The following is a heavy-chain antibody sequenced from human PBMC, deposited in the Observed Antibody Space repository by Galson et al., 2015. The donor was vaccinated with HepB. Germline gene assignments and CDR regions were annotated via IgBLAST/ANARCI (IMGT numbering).Heavy chain of an antibody. V-gene: IGHV3-23*01. D-gene: IGHD3-10*01. CDR2: ISGSGGST. J-gene: IGHJ3*02. CDR3: AKDSYRGVTAFDI. CDR1: GFTFSSYA. Sequence: SLRLSCAASGFTFSSYAMSWVRQAPGKGLEWVSAISGSGGSTYYADSVKGRFTISRDNSKNTLYLQMNSLRAEDTAVYYCAKDSYRGVTAFDIWGQGTMVTVSS.